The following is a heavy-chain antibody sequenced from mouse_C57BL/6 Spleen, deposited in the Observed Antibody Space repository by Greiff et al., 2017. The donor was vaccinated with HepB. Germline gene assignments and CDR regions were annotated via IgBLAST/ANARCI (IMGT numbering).Heavy chain of an antibody. CDR1: GFTFSDYG. V-gene: IGHV5-17*01. CDR2: ISSGSSTI. CDR3: ARYYGYLYAMDY. D-gene: IGHD2-2*01. J-gene: IGHJ4*01. Sequence: DVMLVESGGGLVKPGGSLKLSCAASGFTFSDYGMHWVRQAPEKGLEWVAYISSGSSTIYYADTVKGRFTISRDNAKNTLFLQMTSLRSEDTAMYYCARYYGYLYAMDYWGQGTSVTVSS.